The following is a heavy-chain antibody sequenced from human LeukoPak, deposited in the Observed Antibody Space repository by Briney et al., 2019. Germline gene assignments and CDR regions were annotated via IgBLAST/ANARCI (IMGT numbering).Heavy chain of an antibody. CDR1: GYTFTGYY. D-gene: IGHD6-19*01. J-gene: IGHJ4*02. V-gene: IGHV1-2*02. Sequence: ASVKVSCKASGYTFTGYYMHWVRQAPGQGLEWMGWINPNSGGTNYAQKFQGRVTMTRDTSISTAYMELSRLRSDDTAVYYCARESFSRGWYGGAFGNWGQGTLVTVSS. CDR3: ARESFSRGWYGGAFGN. CDR2: INPNSGGT.